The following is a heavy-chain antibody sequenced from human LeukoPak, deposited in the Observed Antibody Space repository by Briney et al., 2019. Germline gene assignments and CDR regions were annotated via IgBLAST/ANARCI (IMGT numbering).Heavy chain of an antibody. CDR3: ARDPNPTENWYFDL. V-gene: IGHV4-4*07. CDR1: GGSISSYY. CDR2: IYTSGST. Sequence: SETLSLTCTVSGGSISSYYWSWIRQPAGKGLEWIGRIYTSGSTNYNPSLKSRVTMSVDTSKNQFSLKLSSVTAADTAVYYCARDPNPTENWYFDLWGRGTPVTVSS. D-gene: IGHD2-21*02. J-gene: IGHJ2*01.